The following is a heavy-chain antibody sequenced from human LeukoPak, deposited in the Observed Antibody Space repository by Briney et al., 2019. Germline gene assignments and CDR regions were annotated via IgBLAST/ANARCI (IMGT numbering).Heavy chain of an antibody. CDR2: IWYDGSNK. CDR1: GFTFSSYG. D-gene: IGHD6-19*01. Sequence: GGSLRLSCAASGFTFSSYGMHWVRQAPGKGLEWVAVIWYDGSNKYYADSVKDRFTISRDNSKNTLYLQMNSLRAEDTAVYYCAKDGRSSGWPEVWGQGTLVTVSS. V-gene: IGHV3-33*06. J-gene: IGHJ4*02. CDR3: AKDGRSSGWPEV.